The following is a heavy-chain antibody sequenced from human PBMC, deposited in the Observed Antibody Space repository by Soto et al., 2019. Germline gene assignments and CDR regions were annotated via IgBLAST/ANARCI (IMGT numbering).Heavy chain of an antibody. CDR3: AGMPYTSGLRFDP. CDR2: IYQSGVT. Sequence: PSETLSLTCNMSGDSYSISTYSWSGIRQPPGKALQWIGFIYQSGVTSYNPSLASRVSISLDRSNNQCSLKRKSGTAADTAVYFCAGMPYTSGLRFDPWGPGTLVTVSS. V-gene: IGHV4-30-2*01. J-gene: IGHJ5*02. CDR1: GDSYSISTYS. D-gene: IGHD6-19*01.